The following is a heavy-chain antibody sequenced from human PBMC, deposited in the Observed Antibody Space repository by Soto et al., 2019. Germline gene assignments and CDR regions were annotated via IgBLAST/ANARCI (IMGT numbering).Heavy chain of an antibody. V-gene: IGHV3-30*18. CDR1: GFTFSSYG. CDR2: ISYDGSNK. CDR3: AKFGESSGWYG. Sequence: QVQLVESGGGVVQPGRSLRLSCAASGFTFSSYGMHWVRQAPGKGLEWVAVISYDGSNKYYADSVKGRFTISRDNSKNSLYLQMNSLRAEDTAVYYCAKFGESSGWYGWGQGTLVTVSS. D-gene: IGHD6-19*01. J-gene: IGHJ4*02.